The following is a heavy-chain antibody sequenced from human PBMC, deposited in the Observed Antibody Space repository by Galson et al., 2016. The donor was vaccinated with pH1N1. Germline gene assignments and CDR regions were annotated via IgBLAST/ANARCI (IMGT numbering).Heavy chain of an antibody. CDR3: ARLTGVFETADAFDI. J-gene: IGHJ3*02. D-gene: IGHD2-8*01. Sequence: TLSLTCTLSRGSISDKDYSWSWIRQPPGKGLEWIGYISHTGSTCFNPSLKSRLTISLGGSRKQFSLKLTSVTAADTAAYYCARLTGVFETADAFDIWGQGTMVTVTP. V-gene: IGHV4-30-2*01. CDR1: RGSISDKDYS. CDR2: ISHTGST.